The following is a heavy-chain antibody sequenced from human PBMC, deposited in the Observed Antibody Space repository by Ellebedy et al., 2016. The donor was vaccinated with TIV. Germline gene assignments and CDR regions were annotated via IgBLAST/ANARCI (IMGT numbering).Heavy chain of an antibody. CDR2: IYTYNGGT. Sequence: ASVKVSCKASGYTFSGYYVHWVRQAPGQGLEWMGWIYTYNGGTNYAPKFQGRVTMTRDTSISTCYMELSGLKSDDTAVYYCAALPYISTSSAYWGQGTLVTVSS. CDR3: AALPYISTSSAY. CDR1: GYTFSGYY. J-gene: IGHJ4*02. D-gene: IGHD6-13*01. V-gene: IGHV1-2*02.